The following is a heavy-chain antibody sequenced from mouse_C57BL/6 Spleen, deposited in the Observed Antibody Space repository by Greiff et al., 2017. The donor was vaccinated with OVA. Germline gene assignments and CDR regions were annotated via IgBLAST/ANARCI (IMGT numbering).Heavy chain of an antibody. CDR1: GFTFSSYA. Sequence: EVMLVESGGGLVKPGGSLKLSCAASGFTFSSYAMSWVRQTPEKRLEWVATISDGGSYTYYPDNVKGRFTISRDNAKTNLYLQMSHLKSEDTAMYYCARQLRLREAWFAYWGQGTLVTVSA. D-gene: IGHD3-2*02. V-gene: IGHV5-4*03. J-gene: IGHJ3*01. CDR2: ISDGGSYT. CDR3: ARQLRLREAWFAY.